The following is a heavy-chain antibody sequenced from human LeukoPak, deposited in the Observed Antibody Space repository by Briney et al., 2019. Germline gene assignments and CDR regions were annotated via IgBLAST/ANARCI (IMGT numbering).Heavy chain of an antibody. J-gene: IGHJ6*03. V-gene: IGHV5-51*01. CDR3: ARQADPITMVRGATRADYYYYMDV. CDR2: IYPGDSDT. CDR1: GYSFTSYW. D-gene: IGHD3-10*01. Sequence: GESLKISCKGSGYSFTSYWISWVRQMPGKGLEWMGIIYPGDSDTRYSPSFQGQVTISADKSISTAYLQWSSLKASDTAVYYCARQADPITMVRGATRADYYYYMDVWGKGTTVTVSS.